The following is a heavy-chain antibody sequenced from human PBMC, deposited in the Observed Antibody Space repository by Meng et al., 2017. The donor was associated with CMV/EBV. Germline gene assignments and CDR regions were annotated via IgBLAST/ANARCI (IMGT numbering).Heavy chain of an antibody. V-gene: IGHV1-18*01. Sequence: ASVKVSCKASGYTFTNYGISWVRQAPGRGLEWVGWISAYNGNTNIAQKLQDRVTLTTDTSTTTAYMELSRLRSDDTAVYYCARVDCSSTSCYLRFDPWGQGTLVTVPQ. CDR3: ARVDCSSTSCYLRFDP. D-gene: IGHD2-2*01. CDR1: GYTFTNYG. CDR2: ISAYNGNT. J-gene: IGHJ5*02.